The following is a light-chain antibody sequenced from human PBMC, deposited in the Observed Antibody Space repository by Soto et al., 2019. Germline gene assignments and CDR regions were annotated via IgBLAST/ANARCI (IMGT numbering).Light chain of an antibody. Sequence: DVQLTQAPSTLSASVGDRVPITCRASQSIGNWLAWYQQKPGKAPKLLIYAASTLQSGVPSRFSGSGSGTDFTLTISCLQSEEFATYYCQQYYSYPPTVGGGTKVDIK. CDR2: AAS. CDR3: QQYYSYPPT. J-gene: IGKJ4*01. CDR1: QSIGNW. V-gene: IGKV1-5*01.